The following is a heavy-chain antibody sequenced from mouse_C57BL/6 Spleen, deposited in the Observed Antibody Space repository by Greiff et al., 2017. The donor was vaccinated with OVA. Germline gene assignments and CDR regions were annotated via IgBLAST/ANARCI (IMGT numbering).Heavy chain of an antibody. CDR1: GYTFTSYW. CDR2: IDPSDSYT. D-gene: IGHD2-3*01. CDR3: ARSYDGPYYFDY. V-gene: IGHV1-69*01. J-gene: IGHJ2*01. Sequence: QVQLQQPGAELVMPGASVKLSCKASGYTFTSYWMHWVKQRPGQGLEWIGEIDPSDSYTNYTQKFKGKSTLTVDKSSNTAYMQLNSLTSEDSAVYYCARSYDGPYYFDYWGQGTTRTVSS.